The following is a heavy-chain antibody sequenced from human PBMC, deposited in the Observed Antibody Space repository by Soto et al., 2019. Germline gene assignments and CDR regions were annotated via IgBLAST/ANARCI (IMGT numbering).Heavy chain of an antibody. CDR2: IGSSGGDT. D-gene: IGHD3-16*01. V-gene: IGHV3-23*01. J-gene: IGHJ5*02. Sequence: PGGSLRLSCTASGFIFSSYAMGWVRQAPGKGLEWVSVIGSSGGDTYYADSVKCRFTVSRDNSKNTLFLQMSSLRAEDTAIYYCAKYLIGWFDPWGQGTLVTVSS. CDR3: AKYLIGWFDP. CDR1: GFIFSSYA.